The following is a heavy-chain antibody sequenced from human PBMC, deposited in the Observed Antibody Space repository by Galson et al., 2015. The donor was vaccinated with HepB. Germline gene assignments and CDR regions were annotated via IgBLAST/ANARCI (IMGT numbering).Heavy chain of an antibody. Sequence: SLRLSCAASGFTFSNAWMSWVRQAPGKGLEWVGRIKSKTDGGTTDYAAPVKGRFTISRDDSKNTLYLQMNSLKTEDTAVYYCTTVVANSNKYYYYGMDVWGQGTTVTVSS. V-gene: IGHV3-15*01. D-gene: IGHD2/OR15-2a*01. J-gene: IGHJ6*02. CDR1: GFTFSNAW. CDR2: IKSKTDGGTT. CDR3: TTVVANSNKYYYYGMDV.